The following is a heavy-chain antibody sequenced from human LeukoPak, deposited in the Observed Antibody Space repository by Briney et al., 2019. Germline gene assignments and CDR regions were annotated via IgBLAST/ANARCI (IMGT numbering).Heavy chain of an antibody. CDR1: GYTFSDYY. V-gene: IGHV1-2*02. J-gene: IGHJ5*02. CDR2: INPNSGGT. Sequence: ASVKVSCKVSGYTFSDYYMHWVRQAPGQGLEWIGWINPNSGGTNYAQKHQATVTTARNTSISPANMQLSRLSSDDTAVNSCARDKIAVAGPAVENCFGPWGQGTPVTVPS. D-gene: IGHD6-19*01. CDR3: ARDKIAVAGPAVENCFGP.